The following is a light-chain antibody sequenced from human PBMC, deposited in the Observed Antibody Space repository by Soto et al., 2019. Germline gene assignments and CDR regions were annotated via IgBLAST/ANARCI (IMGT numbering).Light chain of an antibody. Sequence: IQMTQTPSSLSASVGDRVTITCRASQSIGSHLNWYQQKPGKAPNLLIHGGSILQSGVPPRFSGGGGGTDFTLTISSLQPEDFASYYCQQIYTIPLTFGGRTKVDI. CDR3: QQIYTIPLT. CDR2: GGS. V-gene: IGKV1-39*01. CDR1: QSIGSH. J-gene: IGKJ4*01.